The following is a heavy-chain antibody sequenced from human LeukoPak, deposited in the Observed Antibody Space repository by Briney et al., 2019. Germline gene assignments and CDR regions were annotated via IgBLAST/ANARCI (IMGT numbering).Heavy chain of an antibody. CDR1: GGTFSSYA. CDR3: ARAIGITIFGVVTPTHFDY. J-gene: IGHJ4*02. CDR2: IIPIFGTA. V-gene: IGHV1-69*13. Sequence: SVKVSCKASGGTFSSYAISWVRQAPGQGLEWMGGIIPIFGTANYAQKFQGRVTITADESTSTAYMELSSLRSEDTAVYYCARAIGITIFGVVTPTHFDYWGQGTLVTVSS. D-gene: IGHD3-3*01.